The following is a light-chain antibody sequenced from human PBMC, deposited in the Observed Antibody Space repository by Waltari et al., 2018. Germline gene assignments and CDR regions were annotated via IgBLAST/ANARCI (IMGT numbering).Light chain of an antibody. Sequence: QSVLTQPPSASGTPGQRVTISCSGRSSDIGSNTVNWYQHLPGTAPRLLIYNNYYRPPGVPDRFSGSKSGTSASLAISGLQSEDEAVFYCATWDDSLKGFVFGSGTKVTVL. J-gene: IGLJ1*01. CDR3: ATWDDSLKGFV. CDR2: NNY. CDR1: SSDIGSNT. V-gene: IGLV1-44*01.